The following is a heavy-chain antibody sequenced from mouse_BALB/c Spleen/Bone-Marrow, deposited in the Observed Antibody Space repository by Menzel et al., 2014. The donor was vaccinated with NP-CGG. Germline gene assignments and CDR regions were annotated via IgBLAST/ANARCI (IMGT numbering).Heavy chain of an antibody. CDR1: GYTFSNYW. Sequence: VQLQQSGTVLARPGAAVKMSCKASGYTFSNYWMHWVKQRPGQGLEWIGTIYPGNSDTTYNQKFKGKAKLTAVTSTSTAYRNLSSLTNEDSAVNYCTTLARTNFDYWGQGTTLTVSS. J-gene: IGHJ2*01. CDR3: TTLARTNFDY. D-gene: IGHD3-1*01. CDR2: IYPGNSDT. V-gene: IGHV1-5*01.